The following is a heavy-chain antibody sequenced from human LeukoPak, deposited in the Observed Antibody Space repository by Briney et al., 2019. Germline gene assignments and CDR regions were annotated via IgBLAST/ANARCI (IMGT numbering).Heavy chain of an antibody. CDR1: GFTFSSYE. Sequence: GRSLRLSCAASGFTFSSYEMNWVRQAPGKGLEWVSYISSSGSTIYYADSVKGRFTISRDNAKNSLYLQMNSLRAGDTAVYYCAREYYDFWSGYPDNYNYYYMDVWGKGTTVTVSS. D-gene: IGHD3-3*01. V-gene: IGHV3-48*03. CDR3: AREYYDFWSGYPDNYNYYYMDV. J-gene: IGHJ6*03. CDR2: ISSSGSTI.